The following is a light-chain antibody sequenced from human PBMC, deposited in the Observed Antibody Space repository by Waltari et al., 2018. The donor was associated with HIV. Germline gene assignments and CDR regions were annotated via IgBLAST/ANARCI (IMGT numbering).Light chain of an antibody. J-gene: IGLJ3*02. CDR3: AARDNSLSAWV. V-gene: IGLV1-47*01. CDR1: SSNIGSNY. Sequence: QSVLTQPPSASGTPGQRVSISCSGSSSNIGSNYVYWYQQLPGTAPKLLMYRNDERPSGVPDRFSGSKSGTSASLALSGLRSEDEADYYCAARDNSLSAWVFGGGTKLTVL. CDR2: RND.